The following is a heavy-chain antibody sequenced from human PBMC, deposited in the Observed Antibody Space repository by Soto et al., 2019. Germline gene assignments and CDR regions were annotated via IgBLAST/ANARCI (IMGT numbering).Heavy chain of an antibody. D-gene: IGHD5-18*01. CDR2: ISSSSSYI. CDR1: GGSFSGYY. V-gene: IGHV3-21*01. J-gene: IGHJ6*02. CDR3: ARDGFLATAMVTYSYGMDV. Sequence: NPSETLSLTCAVYGGSFSGYYWSWIRQPPGKGLEWVSSISSSSSYIYYADSVKGRFTISRDNAKNSLYLQMNSLRAEDTAVYYCARDGFLATAMVTYSYGMDVWGQGTTVTVSS.